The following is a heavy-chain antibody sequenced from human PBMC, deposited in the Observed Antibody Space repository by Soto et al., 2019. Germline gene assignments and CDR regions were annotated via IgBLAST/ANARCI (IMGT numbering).Heavy chain of an antibody. D-gene: IGHD6-19*01. CDR1: GFTFNTYA. J-gene: IGHJ4*02. CDR3: AKPGLTVAGTRYFDR. V-gene: IGHV3-23*05. Sequence: EVQLLESGGGLVQPGGSLRLSCAASGFTFNTYAMSWVRQAPGKGLEWVSAIGSDGTAIQYADSVKGRFTISKDNSKDTLYLQMNSLRAEDTAVYYCAKPGLTVAGTRYFDRLGQGTLVTVSS. CDR2: IGSDGTAI.